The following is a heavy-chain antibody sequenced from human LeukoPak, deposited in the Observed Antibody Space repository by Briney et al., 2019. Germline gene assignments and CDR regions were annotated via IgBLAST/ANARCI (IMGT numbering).Heavy chain of an antibody. Sequence: GGSLRLSCAASGITFSSYGMHWVRRAPGKGLEWVAVIWYDGSNKFYADSVKGRFTISRDNSKNTLFLQMNILRAEDTAVYYCARERLGGGAFDIWGQGTMVTVSS. J-gene: IGHJ3*02. D-gene: IGHD3-16*01. CDR1: GITFSSYG. CDR3: ARERLGGGAFDI. CDR2: IWYDGSNK. V-gene: IGHV3-33*01.